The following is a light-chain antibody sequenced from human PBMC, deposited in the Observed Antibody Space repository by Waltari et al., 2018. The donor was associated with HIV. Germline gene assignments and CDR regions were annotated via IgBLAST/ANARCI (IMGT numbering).Light chain of an antibody. CDR1: PSVHSN. V-gene: IGKV3-15*01. CDR2: GAS. Sequence: EVVITQSPASLVESAGEGSTLSCSASPSVHSNLAWYQQKPGKAPRLLISGASTRATGIPARFSGSGSGTEFTLTIISLQSEDFAGYYCQHYNNWPPWTFGQGNQRESK. CDR3: QHYNNWPPWT. J-gene: IGKJ2*02.